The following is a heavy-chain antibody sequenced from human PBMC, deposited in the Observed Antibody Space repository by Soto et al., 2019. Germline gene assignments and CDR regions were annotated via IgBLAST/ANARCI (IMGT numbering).Heavy chain of an antibody. CDR2: MNPNSGNT. D-gene: IGHD3-10*01. CDR3: ARGINYYDSGDEAFEI. CDR1: GYTFTSYD. V-gene: IGHV1-8*01. J-gene: IGHJ3*02. Sequence: QVQLVQSGAEVKKPGASVKVSCKASGYTFTSYDINWVRQATGHGLEWMGWMNPNSGNTGYAQKSQGRVTMTRNTSMGTAYMALSSLRSEDTAVYYCARGINYYDSGDEAFEIWGQGTMVTVSS.